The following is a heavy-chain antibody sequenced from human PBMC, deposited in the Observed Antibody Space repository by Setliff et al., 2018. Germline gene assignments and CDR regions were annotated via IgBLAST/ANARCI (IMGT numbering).Heavy chain of an antibody. CDR2: IIPVLDIT. CDR1: GGPLNSYS. V-gene: IGHV1-69*02. Sequence: GASVKVSCTASGGPLNSYSFSWVRQAPGQGLEWMGRIIPVLDITRYSQKFQGRVTITAGKSTGIIYMELTSLRSDDTAVYYCARHPPPPNYFDIGALDSWGQGTLVTVSS. CDR3: ARHPPPPNYFDIGALDS. J-gene: IGHJ4*02. D-gene: IGHD3-22*01.